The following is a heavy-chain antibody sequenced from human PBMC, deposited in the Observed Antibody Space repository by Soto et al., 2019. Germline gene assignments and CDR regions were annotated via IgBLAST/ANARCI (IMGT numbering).Heavy chain of an antibody. V-gene: IGHV3-23*01. J-gene: IGHJ4*02. CDR1: GFTFSVYT. Sequence: EVQLLESGGGLVQPAGSLRLSCAASGFTFSVYTMSWFCQAPGRGLEWVSSIYGNGRSTFYSTSVKGRFTITRDNSGNTVYLQMSSLRVEDTAIYYCAKDFTPDSRWDIDYWGRGSLVAVSS. CDR2: IYGNGRST. D-gene: IGHD1-26*01. CDR3: AKDFTPDSRWDIDY.